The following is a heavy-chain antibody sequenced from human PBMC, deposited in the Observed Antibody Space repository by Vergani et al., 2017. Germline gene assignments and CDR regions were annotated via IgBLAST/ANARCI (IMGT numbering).Heavy chain of an antibody. CDR1: GFTFSSYA. CDR3: ARDGNPLSRYCSGGSCYLGWFDY. D-gene: IGHD2-15*01. J-gene: IGHJ4*02. Sequence: QVQLVESGGGVVQPGRSLRLSCAASGFTFSSYAMHWVRQAPGKGLEWVAVISYDGSNKYYADSVKGRFTISRDNSKNTLYLQMNSLRAEDTAVYYCARDGNPLSRYCSGGSCYLGWFDYWGQGTLVTVSS. V-gene: IGHV3-30-3*01. CDR2: ISYDGSNK.